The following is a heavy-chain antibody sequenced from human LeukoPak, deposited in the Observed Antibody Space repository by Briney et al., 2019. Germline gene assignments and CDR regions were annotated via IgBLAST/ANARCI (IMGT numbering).Heavy chain of an antibody. Sequence: GGSLRLSCAGSGFTFSDTSLDWARQAPGGGPEWVGRSRNKGNSDITEYAAPVKGRFSISRDDSKNLQFLQMNSLRTEDMAVYHCAKGYSGLLIYALDVWGQGTGVTVSS. CDR3: AKGYSGLLIYALDV. CDR1: GFTFSDTS. D-gene: IGHD1-26*01. J-gene: IGHJ3*01. V-gene: IGHV3-72*01. CDR2: SRNKGNSDIT.